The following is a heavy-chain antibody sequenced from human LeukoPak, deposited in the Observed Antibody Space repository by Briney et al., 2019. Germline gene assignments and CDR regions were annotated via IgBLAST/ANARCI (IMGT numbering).Heavy chain of an antibody. D-gene: IGHD6-19*01. CDR1: GYTFTTYY. Sequence: GASVKVSCKASGYTFTTYYVHWVRQAPGQGLEWMGIFNPSGGGTFYAQKFQGRVTMTGDTSTSTVYMELSSLRSDDTAVYYCARDGEPAVPGGAYFYGMDVWGQGTTVTVSS. CDR2: FNPSGGGT. V-gene: IGHV1-46*01. CDR3: ARDGEPAVPGGAYFYGMDV. J-gene: IGHJ6*02.